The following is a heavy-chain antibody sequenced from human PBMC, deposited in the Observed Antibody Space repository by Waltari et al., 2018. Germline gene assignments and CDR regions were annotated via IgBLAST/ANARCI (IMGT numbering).Heavy chain of an antibody. V-gene: IGHV3-9*01. CDR3: AIVIFGSYRRGAFDI. CDR1: GCTFEVYA. CDR2: ISCNSGSI. Sequence: EVQLVEAGGGLVQPGRALRLSCAASGCTFEVYAMHWVRPAPGKGLGWVSGISCNSGSIGYADSVKGRFTISRDHAKNSLYLQMNSVRSEDTALYYCAIVIFGSYRRGAFDIWGQGTMVIVSS. J-gene: IGHJ3*02. D-gene: IGHD1-26*01.